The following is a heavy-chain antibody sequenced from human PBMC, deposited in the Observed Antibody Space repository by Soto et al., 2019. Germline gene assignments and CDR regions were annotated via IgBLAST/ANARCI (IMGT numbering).Heavy chain of an antibody. CDR3: ARASGYDSASSVNHYVDY. Sequence: DVQLVESGGGLVQPGGSLRLSCVASGFTYTYYWLSWVRQAPGKGLEWVARIKFDGTTIKYADSVNGRFTISRDTAENSLYLQMRSLRDGDTAVYYGARASGYDSASSVNHYVDYWGQGSLVTVSS. V-gene: IGHV3-7*01. D-gene: IGHD3-10*01. CDR2: IKFDGTTI. CDR1: GFTYTYYW. J-gene: IGHJ4*02.